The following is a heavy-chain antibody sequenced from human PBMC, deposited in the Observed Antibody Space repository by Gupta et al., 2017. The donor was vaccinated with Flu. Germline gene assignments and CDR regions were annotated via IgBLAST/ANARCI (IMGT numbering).Heavy chain of an antibody. CDR2: FDPEDGET. J-gene: IGHJ5*02. D-gene: IGHD1-7*01. CDR3: ATFGWNYVLGWFDP. V-gene: IGHV1-24*01. CDR1: ELS. Sequence: ELSMHWVRQAPGKGLEWMGGFDPEDGETIYAQKFQGRVTMTEDTSTDTAYMELSSLRSEDTAVYDCATFGWNYVLGWFDPWGQGTLVTVSS.